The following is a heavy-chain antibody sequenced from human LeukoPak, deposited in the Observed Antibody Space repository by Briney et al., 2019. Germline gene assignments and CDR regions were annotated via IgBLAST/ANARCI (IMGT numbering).Heavy chain of an antibody. D-gene: IGHD1-20*01. Sequence: GGSLRLSCAASGFIFSGYWMNWVRQAPGKGLEWVANIRQDGSEKQYVDSVRGRFTISRDNAKNSLYLQMNSLRVEDTAVYYCATYDNWVAGDVWGQGTPVTVSS. J-gene: IGHJ6*02. V-gene: IGHV3-7*01. CDR1: GFIFSGYW. CDR3: ATYDNWVAGDV. CDR2: IRQDGSEK.